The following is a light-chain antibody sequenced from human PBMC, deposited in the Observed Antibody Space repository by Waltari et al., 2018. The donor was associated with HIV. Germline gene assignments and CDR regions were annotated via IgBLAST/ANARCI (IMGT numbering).Light chain of an antibody. CDR3: QQTYSTPPYT. Sequence: DIQMTQSPSALSASVGDTVTITCRSRQNIANYVNWYRQKVGEAPKPLVFAATTLQSGVPSRFSASGSGTEFTLTIASLEPEDFAMYFCQQTYSTPPYTFGQGTK. CDR1: QNIANY. J-gene: IGKJ2*01. CDR2: AAT. V-gene: IGKV1-39*01.